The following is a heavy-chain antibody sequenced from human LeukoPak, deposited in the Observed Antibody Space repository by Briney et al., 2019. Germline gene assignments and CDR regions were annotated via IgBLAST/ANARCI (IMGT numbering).Heavy chain of an antibody. J-gene: IGHJ4*02. V-gene: IGHV4-61*01. CDR3: ARGLSAVVY. CDR1: GGSVSSGSYY. D-gene: IGHD3-16*02. Sequence: SETLSLTCTVSGGSVSSGSYYWSWIRQPPGKGLEWIGYIYYSGSTNYNPSLKSRVTISVDTSKNQFSLKLSSVTAADTAVYYCARGLSAVVYWGQGTLVTVSS. CDR2: IYYSGST.